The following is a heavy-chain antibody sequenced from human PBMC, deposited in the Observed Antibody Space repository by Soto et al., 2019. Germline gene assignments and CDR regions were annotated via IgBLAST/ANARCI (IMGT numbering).Heavy chain of an antibody. CDR1: GYTFTSYG. CDR3: AIDLSLSGVPNYDLWSGDHKLAKSGMDV. Sequence: ASVKVSCKASGYTFTSYGISWVRQAPGQGLEWMGWISAYNGNTNYAQKLQGRVTMTTDTSTSTAYMELRSLRSDDTAVYYCAIDLSLSGVPNYDLWSGDHKLAKSGMDVWGQGTT. CDR2: ISAYNGNT. D-gene: IGHD3-3*01. V-gene: IGHV1-18*01. J-gene: IGHJ6*01.